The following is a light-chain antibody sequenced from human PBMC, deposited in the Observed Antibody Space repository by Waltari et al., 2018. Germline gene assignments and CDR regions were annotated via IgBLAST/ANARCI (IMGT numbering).Light chain of an antibody. V-gene: IGLV1-36*01. CDR2: YDD. CDR1: DSTSGNHG. CDR3: AAWDDRVNGPV. J-gene: IGLJ3*02. Sequence: QSVLTQPPSASGAGRARGTVACSGSDSTSGNHGVLRYQHLPGKAPKLLIYYDDLLHSGVSERFSASKSGTSASLAISGLQSEDEAYYYCAAWDDRVNGPVFGGGTKLTVL.